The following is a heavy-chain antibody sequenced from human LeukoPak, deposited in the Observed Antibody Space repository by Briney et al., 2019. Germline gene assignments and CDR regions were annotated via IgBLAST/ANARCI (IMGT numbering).Heavy chain of an antibody. CDR1: GYSFTSYW. CDR3: ARLGVDIVVVPAALEGYFDY. D-gene: IGHD2-2*01. J-gene: IGHJ4*02. V-gene: IGHV5-51*01. Sequence: GESLKISCKGSGYSFTSYWIGWVRQMPGKSLEWMWIIYPGDSDTRYSPSFQGQVTISADKSISTAYLQWSSLKASDTAMYYCARLGVDIVVVPAALEGYFDYWGQGTLVTVSS. CDR2: IYPGDSDT.